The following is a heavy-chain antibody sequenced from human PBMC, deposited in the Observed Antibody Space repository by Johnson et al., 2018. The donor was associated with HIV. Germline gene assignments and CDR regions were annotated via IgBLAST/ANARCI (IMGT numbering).Heavy chain of an antibody. CDR3: AREGAWEVRPGAFDI. J-gene: IGHJ3*02. V-gene: IGHV3-64*01. CDR2: ISNNGGST. CDR1: GFTFSNYA. D-gene: IGHD1-26*01. Sequence: EQLVESGGGVVQPGRSLRLSCAASGFTFSNYAMHWVRQAPGKGLEYVSAISNNGGSTYYANSVKGRFSISRDNSKNTLYLQMNSLRGEDTAVYYCAREGAWEVRPGAFDIWGQGTMVTVSS.